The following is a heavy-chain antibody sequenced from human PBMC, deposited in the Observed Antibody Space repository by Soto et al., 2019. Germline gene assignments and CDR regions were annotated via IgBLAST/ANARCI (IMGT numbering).Heavy chain of an antibody. CDR2: ISYDGNNQ. CDR1: GFHFSNYG. Sequence: PGGSLRPSCAAFGFHFSNYGMHRVRQAPGKGLEWVAVISYDGNNQYYSDSARGRFIISRDKSKNTLYLQMNSLRAEDTAVYYCAKGGGGSYYYGMDVWGQGTTVNVSS. V-gene: IGHV3-30*18. CDR3: AKGGGGSYYYGMDV. J-gene: IGHJ6*02. D-gene: IGHD2-15*01.